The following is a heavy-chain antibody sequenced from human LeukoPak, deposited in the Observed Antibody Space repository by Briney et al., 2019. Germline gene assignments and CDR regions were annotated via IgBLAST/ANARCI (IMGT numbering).Heavy chain of an antibody. CDR2: MNPNSGNT. CDR1: GYTFTSYD. CDR3: AISGYSSNDAFDI. V-gene: IGHV1-8*01. Sequence: ASVKVSCKASGYTFTSYDINWVRQATGQGLEWMGWMNPNSGNTGCAQKFQGRVTMTRNTSISTAYMELSSLRSEDTAVYYCAISGYSSNDAFDIWGQGTMVTVSS. D-gene: IGHD6-13*01. J-gene: IGHJ3*02.